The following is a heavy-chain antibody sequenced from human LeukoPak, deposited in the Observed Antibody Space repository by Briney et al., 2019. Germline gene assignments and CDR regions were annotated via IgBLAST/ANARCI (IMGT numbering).Heavy chain of an antibody. CDR2: IKQDESEK. J-gene: IGHJ4*02. V-gene: IGHV3-7*03. CDR3: ARDGSRGGDNDN. Sequence: GGSLRLSCAASGFTFSRYWMNWVRQAPGKGLEWVAKIKQDESEKYYVDSVEGRFTISRDNAKNSLYLQMNSLRAEDTAVYYCARDGSRGGDNDNWGQGTLVTVSS. CDR1: GFTFSRYW. D-gene: IGHD4-17*01.